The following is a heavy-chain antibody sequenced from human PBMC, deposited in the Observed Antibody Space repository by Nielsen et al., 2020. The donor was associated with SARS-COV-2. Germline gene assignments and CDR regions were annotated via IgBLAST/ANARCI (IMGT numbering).Heavy chain of an antibody. V-gene: IGHV3-30-3*01. Sequence: GESLKISCAASGFTFSSYAMHWVRQAPGKGLEWVAVISYDGSNKYYADSVKGRFIISRDNSKNTLYLQMNSLRAEDTAVYYCAIFMVRGGGGGMDVWGQGTTVTVSS. CDR2: ISYDGSNK. D-gene: IGHD3-10*01. CDR1: GFTFSSYA. J-gene: IGHJ6*02. CDR3: AIFMVRGGGGGMDV.